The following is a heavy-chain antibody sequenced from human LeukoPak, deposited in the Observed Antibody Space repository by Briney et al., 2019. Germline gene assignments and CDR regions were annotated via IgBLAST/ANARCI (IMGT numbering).Heavy chain of an antibody. V-gene: IGHV1-18*01. D-gene: IGHD3-22*01. Sequence: RASVKVSCKASGYTFTSYGISWVRQAPGQGLEWMGWISAYNGNTNYAQKLQGRVTMTTDTSTSTAYMELRSLRSDDTAVYYCARDKPYYYDSSGYYSRGGFDYWGQGTLVTVSS. J-gene: IGHJ4*02. CDR1: GYTFTSYG. CDR3: ARDKPYYYDSSGYYSRGGFDY. CDR2: ISAYNGNT.